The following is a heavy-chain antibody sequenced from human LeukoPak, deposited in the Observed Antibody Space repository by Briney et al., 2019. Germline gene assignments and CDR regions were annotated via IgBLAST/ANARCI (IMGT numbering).Heavy chain of an antibody. V-gene: IGHV3-49*04. CDR2: IRSKDYGGTT. J-gene: IGHJ5*02. CDR1: GFTFADFA. CDR3: SRARTGTWLDP. D-gene: IGHD6-6*01. Sequence: GRSQRLSCTASGFTFADFAMAWVRQAPGKGLEWVGFIRSKDYGGTTEYAASVKGRITISRDDSKNIAYLQMNSLKTEDTAVYYCSRARTGTWLDPWGQGTLVTVSS.